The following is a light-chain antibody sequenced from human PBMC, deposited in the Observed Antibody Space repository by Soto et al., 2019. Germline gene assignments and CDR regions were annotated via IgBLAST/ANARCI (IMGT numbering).Light chain of an antibody. V-gene: IGKV1-9*01. Sequence: DIQLTQSPSFLSASVGDRVTITCRASQGISSYLAWYQQKPRKAPKLLIYAASTLQGGVPSRFSGSGSGTEFTLTISSLQPEDFATYYCQQLNSYPLTFGGGTKVDI. CDR2: AAS. CDR3: QQLNSYPLT. J-gene: IGKJ4*01. CDR1: QGISSY.